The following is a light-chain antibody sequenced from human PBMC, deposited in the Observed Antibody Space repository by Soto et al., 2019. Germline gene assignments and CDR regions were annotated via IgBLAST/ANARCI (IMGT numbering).Light chain of an antibody. CDR2: STN. J-gene: IGLJ3*02. V-gene: IGLV8-61*01. CDR3: ILYMGSGIWV. CDR1: SASVSTSYY. Sequence: QTVVTQEPSFSVSPGGTVTLTCGLSSASVSTSYYPSWFQQTPGQAPRTLIHSTNTRSSGVPDRFSGSILGNKAALTITGAQADDESDYYCILYMGSGIWVFGGGTKLTVL.